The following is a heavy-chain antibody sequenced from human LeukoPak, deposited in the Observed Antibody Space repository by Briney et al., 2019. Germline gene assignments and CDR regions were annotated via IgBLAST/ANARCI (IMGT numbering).Heavy chain of an antibody. CDR3: ARYVWGSYRYSNWFDP. J-gene: IGHJ5*02. D-gene: IGHD3-16*02. Sequence: PSETLSLTCTVSGGSISSYYWSWIQQPPGNGLEWIGYIYYSGSTNYNPSLRSRVTISVDTSKNQFSLKLSSVTAADTAVYYCARYVWGSYRYSNWFDPWGQGTLVTVSS. CDR1: GGSISSYY. V-gene: IGHV4-59*01. CDR2: IYYSGST.